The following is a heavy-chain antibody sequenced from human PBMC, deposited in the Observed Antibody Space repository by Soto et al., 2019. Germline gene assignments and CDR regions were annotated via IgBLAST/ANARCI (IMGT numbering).Heavy chain of an antibody. CDR2: ISAYNGNT. V-gene: IGHV1-18*01. Sequence: ASVQVSCKASGYTFTSYGISWVRQAPRQGLEWMGWISAYNGNTNYAQKLQGRVTMTTDTSTSTAYMELRSLRSDDTAVYYCARSHTGSYYYYYYMDVWGKGTTVTVSS. CDR1: GYTFTSYG. J-gene: IGHJ6*03. CDR3: ARSHTGSYYYYYYMDV.